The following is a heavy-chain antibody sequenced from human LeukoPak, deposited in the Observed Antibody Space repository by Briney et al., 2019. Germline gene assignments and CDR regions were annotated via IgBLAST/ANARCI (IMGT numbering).Heavy chain of an antibody. CDR1: GFTFSSYS. CDR2: IKQDGSEK. CDR3: ARDRVLRFSKGYFDY. Sequence: GGSLRLSCAASGFTFSSYSMSWVRQAPGKGLEWVANIKQDGSEKNYVGSVKGRFTIARDNAKNSLYLQMNSLRAEDTAVYYCARDRVLRFSKGYFDYWGQGTLVTVSS. V-gene: IGHV3-7*01. J-gene: IGHJ4*02. D-gene: IGHD3-3*01.